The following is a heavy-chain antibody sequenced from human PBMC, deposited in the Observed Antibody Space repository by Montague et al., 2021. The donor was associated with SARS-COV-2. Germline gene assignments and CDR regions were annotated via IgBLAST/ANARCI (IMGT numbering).Heavy chain of an antibody. Sequence: ETLSLTSAVYGGSFNDYYWSWIRQSPGKGLEWIGEINHGGITNYSPSLKSRVTISADTSKNQFSLKLKSVTAADTANYYCARGHQGVAMIVVVMIGAEYYFDYWGQGSLVTVSS. V-gene: IGHV4-34*01. CDR2: INHGGIT. CDR3: ARGHQGVAMIVVVMIGAEYYFDY. J-gene: IGHJ4*02. D-gene: IGHD3-22*01. CDR1: GGSFNDYY.